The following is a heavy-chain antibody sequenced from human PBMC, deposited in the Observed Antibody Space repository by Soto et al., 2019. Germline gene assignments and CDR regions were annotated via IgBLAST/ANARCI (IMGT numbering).Heavy chain of an antibody. J-gene: IGHJ3*02. CDR2: ISAYNGNT. Sequence: GASVKVSCKASGYTFTSYGISWVRQAPGQGLEWMGWISAYNGNTNYAQKFQGWVTMTRDTSISTAYMELSRLRSDDTAVYYCARVSVVPGSYHPRGAFDIWGQGTMVTVSS. D-gene: IGHD3-10*01. CDR3: ARVSVVPGSYHPRGAFDI. CDR1: GYTFTSYG. V-gene: IGHV1-18*01.